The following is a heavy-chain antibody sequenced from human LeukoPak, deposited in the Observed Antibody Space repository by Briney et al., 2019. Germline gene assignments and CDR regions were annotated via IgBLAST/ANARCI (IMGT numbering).Heavy chain of an antibody. CDR1: GGSIRISSDF. J-gene: IGHJ4*02. CDR3: ARGRPPHDYGTLFDY. V-gene: IGHV4-39*01. CDR2: NYYSQIT. Sequence: PSETVSLTCTVSGGSIRISSDFWGWIRQPPGKGLEWIGCNYYSQITYYNPSLKSRVIISVDTSKNQSSLKLSAVTAADTAVYYCARGRPPHDYGTLFDYWGQGTLVTVSS. D-gene: IGHD4-17*01.